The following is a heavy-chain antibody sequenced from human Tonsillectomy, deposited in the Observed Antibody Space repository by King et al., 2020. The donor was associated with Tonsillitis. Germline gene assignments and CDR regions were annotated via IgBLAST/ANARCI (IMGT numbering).Heavy chain of an antibody. CDR2: ISTYNGNT. Sequence: QLVQSGAEVKKPGASVKVSCKASGYTFTSYGISWVRQAPGQGLEWMGWISTYNGNTNYAQKVQGRVIMTTDTSTSTAYMELRSLRSDDTAVYYCARVSGDYEILTGFDNWGQGTLFTVSS. CDR1: GYTFTSYG. J-gene: IGHJ4*02. V-gene: IGHV1-18*04. CDR3: ARVSGDYEILTGFDN. D-gene: IGHD3-9*01.